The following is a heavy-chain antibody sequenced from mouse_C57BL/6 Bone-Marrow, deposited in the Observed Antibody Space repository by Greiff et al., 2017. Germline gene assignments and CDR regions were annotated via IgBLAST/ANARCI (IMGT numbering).Heavy chain of an antibody. V-gene: IGHV1-15*01. CDR3: TRGAYDYPFAY. J-gene: IGHJ3*01. CDR2: TDPETGGT. Sequence: QVQLQQSGAELVRPGASVTLSCKASGYTFTDYEMHGVKQTPVHGLEWIGATDPETGGTAYNQKFKGKAILTADKSSSTAYMELRSLTSEASSVYYRTRGAYDYPFAYWGQRTLVTVSA. CDR1: GYTFTDYE. D-gene: IGHD2-4*01.